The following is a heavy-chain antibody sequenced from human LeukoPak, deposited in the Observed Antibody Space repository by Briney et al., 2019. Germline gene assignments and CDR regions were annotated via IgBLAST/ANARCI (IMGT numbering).Heavy chain of an antibody. CDR3: ARGITMIGNWFDP. J-gene: IGHJ5*02. CDR1: GGSISSSSYY. V-gene: IGHV4-39*07. D-gene: IGHD3-22*01. CDR2: IYYSGST. Sequence: SETLSLTFTVSGGSISSSSYYWGWIRQPPGKGLEWIGSIYYSGSTYYNPSLKSRVTISVDTSKNQFSLKLSSVTAADTAVYYCARGITMIGNWFDPWGQGTLVTVSS.